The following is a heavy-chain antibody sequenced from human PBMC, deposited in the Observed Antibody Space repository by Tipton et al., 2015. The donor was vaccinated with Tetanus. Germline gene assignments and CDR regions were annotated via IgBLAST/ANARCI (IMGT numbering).Heavy chain of an antibody. CDR1: GGSISSYY. V-gene: IGHV4-4*07. J-gene: IGHJ4*02. CDR2: IYTSGGT. CDR3: ARDLKDYGGDILPLGY. D-gene: IGHD4-23*01. Sequence: TLSLTCTVSGGSISSYYWSWIRQPAGKGLEWIGRIYTSGGTNYNPSLKSRVTMSVDTSKNQFSLKLSSVTAADTAVYYCARDLKDYGGDILPLGYWGQGTLVTVSS.